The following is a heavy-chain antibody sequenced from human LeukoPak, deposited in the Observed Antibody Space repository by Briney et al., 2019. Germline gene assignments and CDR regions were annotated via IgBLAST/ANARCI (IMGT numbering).Heavy chain of an antibody. CDR2: ISAYNGNT. J-gene: IGHJ4*02. CDR1: GYTFPSYG. D-gene: IGHD6-13*01. Sequence: GASVKVSCKTSGYTFPSYGISWVRQPPGQELDWMGWISAYNGNTNYAQKLQGRVTMTTDTSTSTAYMELRSLRSDDAAVYYCARDGYQRLVRSPYYFDYWGQGTLVTVSS. V-gene: IGHV1-18*01. CDR3: ARDGYQRLVRSPYYFDY.